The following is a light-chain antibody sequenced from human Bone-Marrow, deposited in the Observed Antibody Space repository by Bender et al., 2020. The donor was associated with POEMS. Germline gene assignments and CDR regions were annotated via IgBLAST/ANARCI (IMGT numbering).Light chain of an antibody. V-gene: IGLV1-36*01. J-gene: IGLJ3*02. CDR3: SAWDDSLSSWV. CDR2: YED. CDR1: SSNIGIHG. Sequence: QSVVTQPPSLSEAPRQRVTISCFGSSSNIGIHGANWYQQLPGEAPKLLIYYEDLLTPGVSARFSGSKSGTSASLAISELQSEDEALYYCSAWDDSLSSWVFGGGTKLTVL.